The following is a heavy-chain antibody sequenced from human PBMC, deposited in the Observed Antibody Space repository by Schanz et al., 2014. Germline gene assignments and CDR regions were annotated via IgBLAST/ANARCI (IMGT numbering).Heavy chain of an antibody. J-gene: IGHJ4*02. CDR1: GFTFSSYG. CDR3: ARDHATECCYSAGPPIDC. D-gene: IGHD2-15*01. V-gene: IGHV3-33*01. Sequence: QVQLVESGGGVVQPGRSLRLSCAASGFTFSSYGMHWVRQAPGKGLEWVAVIWYDGSNKYYADSVKGRFTISRDNSKNTLFLHMNSLRADDAAVYSCARDHATECCYSAGPPIDCWGQGPLLSV. CDR2: IWYDGSNK.